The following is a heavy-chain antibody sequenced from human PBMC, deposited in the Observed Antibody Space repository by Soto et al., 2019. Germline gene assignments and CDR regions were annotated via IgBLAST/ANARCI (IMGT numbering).Heavy chain of an antibody. CDR2: VTANGGST. CDR1: GFTFSVYA. Sequence: GGSLRLSCAATGFTFSVYAMTWVRQAPGKGLEWVSAVTANGGSTYSADSVKGRFTISRDNSKNTLFLQMNSLRAEDTAVYYCARVYYYDRSAIFGYWGQGTLVTVSS. D-gene: IGHD3-22*01. V-gene: IGHV3-23*01. CDR3: ARVYYYDRSAIFGY. J-gene: IGHJ4*02.